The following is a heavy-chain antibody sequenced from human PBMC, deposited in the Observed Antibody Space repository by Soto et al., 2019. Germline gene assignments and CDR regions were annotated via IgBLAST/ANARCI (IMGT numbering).Heavy chain of an antibody. CDR1: GFTFSSYA. CDR3: ARARLVTMVTPELYYYYGMDV. CDR2: ISSNGGST. D-gene: IGHD4-17*01. J-gene: IGHJ6*02. V-gene: IGHV3-64*01. Sequence: EVQLVESGGGLVQPGGSLRLSCAASGFTFSSYAMHWVRQAPGKGLEYVSAISSNGGSTYYANSVKGRFTISRDNSKNTLYLQMGSLRAEDMAVYYCARARLVTMVTPELYYYYGMDVWGQGTTVTVSS.